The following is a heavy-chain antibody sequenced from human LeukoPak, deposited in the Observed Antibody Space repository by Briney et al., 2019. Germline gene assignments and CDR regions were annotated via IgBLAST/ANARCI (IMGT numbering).Heavy chain of an antibody. CDR3: ARNAHYYDILTGYDY. V-gene: IGHV1-3*01. CDR1: GYTFTSYA. Sequence: ASVTVSCKASGYTFTSYAMHWVRQAPGQRLEWMGWINAGNGNTKYSQKFQGRVTITRDTSASTAYMELSSLRSEDTAVYYCARNAHYYDILTGYDYWGQGTLVTVSS. CDR2: INAGNGNT. D-gene: IGHD3-9*01. J-gene: IGHJ4*02.